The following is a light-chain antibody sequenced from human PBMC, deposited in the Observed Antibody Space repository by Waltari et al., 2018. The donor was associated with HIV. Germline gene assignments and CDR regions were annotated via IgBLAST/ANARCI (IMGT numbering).Light chain of an antibody. CDR2: SNT. J-gene: IGLJ3*02. CDR1: SSNIGCNT. V-gene: IGLV1-44*01. Sequence: QSVLTQPPSASGTPGQRVTISCSGSSSNIGCNTVNWYQQLPGTAPKLLIYSNTRQPSGVPDRFAGSKSGTSPSLAIGGLHSEDEADYYCAAWDDSLAWVFGGGTKLTAL. CDR3: AAWDDSLAWV.